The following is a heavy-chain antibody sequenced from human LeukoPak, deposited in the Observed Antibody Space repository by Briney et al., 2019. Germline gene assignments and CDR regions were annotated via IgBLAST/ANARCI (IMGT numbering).Heavy chain of an antibody. CDR3: ARAVADAFDI. D-gene: IGHD6-19*01. Sequence: PSETLSLTCTVPGGSISSYYWSWIRQPPGEGLEWIGYIYYSGSTNYNPSLKSRVTISVDTSKNQFSLRLSSVTAADTAVYYCARAVADAFDIWGQGTMVTVSS. J-gene: IGHJ3*02. CDR1: GGSISSYY. CDR2: IYYSGST. V-gene: IGHV4-59*08.